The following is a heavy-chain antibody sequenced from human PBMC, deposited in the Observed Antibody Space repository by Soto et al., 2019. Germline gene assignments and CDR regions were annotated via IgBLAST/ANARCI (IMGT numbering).Heavy chain of an antibody. CDR2: ISDNGANT. J-gene: IGHJ4*02. CDR1: GFTFSNYA. Sequence: GGSLRLSCIASGFTFSNYAMSWVRQAPGKGLEWVSTISDNGANTFIGDSMKDHFDISRDNSKNTVFLHLSTVRAEDTAIYYCARAIGADFFDYWGQGTPVTVSS. D-gene: IGHD6-25*01. V-gene: IGHV3-23*01. CDR3: ARAIGADFFDY.